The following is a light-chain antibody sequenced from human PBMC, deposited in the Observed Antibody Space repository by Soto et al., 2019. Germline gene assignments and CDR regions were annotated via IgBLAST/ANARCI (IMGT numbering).Light chain of an antibody. CDR1: QGVSSY. J-gene: IGKJ5*01. CDR2: DAS. CDR3: QQRSNWPPD. Sequence: EIVLTQSPATLSLSPGERATLSCRASQGVSSYLAWYQQKPGQAPRLLVYDASNRATGLPARFSGSGSGTDFTLTTSSLEPEDFAVYYCQQRSNWPPDFGQGTRLEIK. V-gene: IGKV3-11*01.